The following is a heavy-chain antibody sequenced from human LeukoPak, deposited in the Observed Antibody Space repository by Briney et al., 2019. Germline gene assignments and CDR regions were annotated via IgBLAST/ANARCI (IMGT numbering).Heavy chain of an antibody. CDR2: IIPILGIA. D-gene: IGHD5-12*01. J-gene: IGHJ4*02. CDR3: ARGGIVATIDY. Sequence: ASVKVSCKASGGTFSSYAISWVRQAPGQGLEWMGRIIPILGIANYAQKFQGRVTITADKSTSTAYMELSSLRPEDTAVYYCARGGIVATIDYWGQGTLVTVSS. CDR1: GGTFSSYA. V-gene: IGHV1-69*04.